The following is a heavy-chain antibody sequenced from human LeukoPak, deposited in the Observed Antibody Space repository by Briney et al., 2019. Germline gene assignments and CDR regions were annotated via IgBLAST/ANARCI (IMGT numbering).Heavy chain of an antibody. J-gene: IGHJ6*03. CDR1: GYTFTSYG. CDR2: ISAYNGNT. D-gene: IGHD2-2*01. Sequence: ASVKVSCKASGYTFTSYGISWVRQAPGQGLEWMGWISAYNGNTNYAQKLQGRVTMTTDTSTSTAYMELRSLRSDDTAVYYCARRYCSSTSCSYYYYYYMDVWGKGTTVTVSS. CDR3: ARRYCSSTSCSYYYYYYMDV. V-gene: IGHV1-18*01.